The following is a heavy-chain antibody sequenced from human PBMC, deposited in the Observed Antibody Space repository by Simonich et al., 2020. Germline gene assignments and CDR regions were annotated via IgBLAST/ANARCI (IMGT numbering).Heavy chain of an antibody. D-gene: IGHD6-6*01. V-gene: IGHV3-48*03. CDR3: ARDFRLQLVEIGTYYYYGMDV. CDR2: ISSSGSTT. J-gene: IGHJ6*02. Sequence: EVQLVESGGGLVQPGGSLRLSCAASGFTFSSYEMNWVRQAPGKGLEWVSYISSSGSTTYYADSVKGRFTISRDNDKNSLYLQMNSLRAEDTAVYYCARDFRLQLVEIGTYYYYGMDVWGQGTTVTVSS. CDR1: GFTFSSYE.